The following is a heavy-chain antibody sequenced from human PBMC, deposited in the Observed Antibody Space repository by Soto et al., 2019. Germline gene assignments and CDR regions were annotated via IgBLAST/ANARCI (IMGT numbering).Heavy chain of an antibody. D-gene: IGHD3-3*01. CDR2: FDPEDGET. Sequence: ASVKVSCKVSGYTLTELSMHWVRQAPGKGLEWMGGFDPEDGETIYAQKLQGRVTMTTDTSTSTAYMELRSLRSDDTAVYYCSRVYYDFWSGYYIHYYYMDVWGKGTTVTVSS. V-gene: IGHV1-24*01. J-gene: IGHJ6*03. CDR3: SRVYYDFWSGYYIHYYYMDV. CDR1: GYTLTELS.